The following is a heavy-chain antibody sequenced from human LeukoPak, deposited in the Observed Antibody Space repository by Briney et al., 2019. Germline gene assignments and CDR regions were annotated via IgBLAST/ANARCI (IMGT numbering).Heavy chain of an antibody. V-gene: IGHV4-39*07. CDR1: GGSISSSSYY. Sequence: SETPSLTCTVSGGSISSSSYYWGWIRQPPGKGLEWIGSIYYSGSTYYNSSLKSRVTISVDTSKNQFSLKLSSVTAADTAVYYCAGADFWFDSWGQGTLVTVSS. J-gene: IGHJ5*01. CDR2: IYYSGST. CDR3: AGADFWFDS.